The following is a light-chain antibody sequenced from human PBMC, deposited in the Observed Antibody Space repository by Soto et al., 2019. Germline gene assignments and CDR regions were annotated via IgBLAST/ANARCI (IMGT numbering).Light chain of an antibody. CDR2: GAS. CDR1: QNVDSNY. CDR3: QQYSDLPMT. J-gene: IGKJ5*01. V-gene: IGKV3-20*01. Sequence: EIVLTQSPGTLSLSPGERATLSCRASQNVDSNYLAWYQQKPGQAPRLLIYGASRRATGIPDRLSGSASGTDLTLTISRLEPEDFAVYFCQQYSDLPMTFGQGTRLEIK.